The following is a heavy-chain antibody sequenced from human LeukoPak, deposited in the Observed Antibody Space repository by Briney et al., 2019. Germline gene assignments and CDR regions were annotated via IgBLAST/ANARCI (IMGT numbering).Heavy chain of an antibody. D-gene: IGHD3-22*01. J-gene: IGHJ4*02. CDR3: ARGRYEYDSSGYFILFDY. Sequence: PSETLSLTCTVSGDSISSHYWSWIRQPPGKGLEWIGYIFYSGSATYDPSLKDRVTISIDTSRKSFSLNLSSVTAADTAVYYCARGRYEYDSSGYFILFDYWGQGTLVTVSS. V-gene: IGHV4-59*11. CDR1: GDSISSHY. CDR2: IFYSGSA.